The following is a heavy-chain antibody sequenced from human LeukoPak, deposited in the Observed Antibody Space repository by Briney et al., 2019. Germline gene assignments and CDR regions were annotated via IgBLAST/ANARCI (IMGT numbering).Heavy chain of an antibody. CDR2: VYYRGST. Sequence: SETLSLTCTVSGGSISSSSYYWGWIRQPPGKGLEWIGSVYYRGSTYYNPSLKSRVTISIDTSKNQFSLNLSSVTAADTAVYYCARHDGSNNLDYWGQGTLVTVSS. J-gene: IGHJ4*02. D-gene: IGHD1-14*01. V-gene: IGHV4-39*01. CDR3: ARHDGSNNLDY. CDR1: GGSISSSSYY.